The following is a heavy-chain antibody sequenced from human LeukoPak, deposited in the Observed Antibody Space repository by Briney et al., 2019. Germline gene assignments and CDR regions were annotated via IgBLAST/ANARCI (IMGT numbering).Heavy chain of an antibody. CDR2: IYYSGNT. J-gene: IGHJ4*02. D-gene: IGHD3-22*01. V-gene: IGHV4-59*08. CDR1: GGSVSGYY. CDR3: ARHNYYDSSGYYPLGY. Sequence: SETLSLTCTVSGGSVSGYYWSWTRQPPGKGLEWIGYIYYSGNTKYNPSLKSRVTMSVDTSKNQFSLRLSSVTAADTAVYYCARHNYYDSSGYYPLGYWGQGTLVTVSS.